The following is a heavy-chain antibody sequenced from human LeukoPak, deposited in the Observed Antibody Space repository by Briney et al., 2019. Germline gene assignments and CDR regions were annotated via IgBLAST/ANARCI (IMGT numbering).Heavy chain of an antibody. Sequence: SETLSLTCPVSGGSISSYYWSWIRQPPGKGLEWIGYINYTGSTNYNPSLKSRVTISVDTSKNQFSLKLSSVTAADTAVYYCARGSGYRHYYYYYGMDVWGQGTTVTVSS. CDR2: INYTGST. J-gene: IGHJ6*02. V-gene: IGHV4-59*01. D-gene: IGHD3-22*01. CDR1: GGSISSYY. CDR3: ARGSGYRHYYYYYGMDV.